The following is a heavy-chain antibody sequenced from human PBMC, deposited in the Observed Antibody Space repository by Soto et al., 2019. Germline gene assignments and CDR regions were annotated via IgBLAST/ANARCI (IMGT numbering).Heavy chain of an antibody. CDR2: ISAYNGNT. CDR3: AAQPTYFDFWSDYPPWFDP. D-gene: IGHD3-3*01. V-gene: IGHV1-18*01. Sequence: GASVKVSCKASGYTFTNFGISWVRQAPGQGLEWMGWISAYNGNTNYAQNFQGRVTMTTDTSTSTAYMELSSLTSEDTAVYYCAAQPTYFDFWSDYPPWFDPWSQGTLVTVSS. J-gene: IGHJ5*02. CDR1: GYTFTNFG.